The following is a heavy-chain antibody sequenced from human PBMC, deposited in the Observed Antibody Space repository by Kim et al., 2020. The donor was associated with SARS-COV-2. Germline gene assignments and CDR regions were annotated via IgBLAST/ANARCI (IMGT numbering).Heavy chain of an antibody. J-gene: IGHJ3*02. CDR3: ARESVVVLDIVLMVYGAFDI. Sequence: RFTISRDNAKNSRYLQMNSLRAEDTAVYYCARESVVVLDIVLMVYGAFDIWGQGTMVTVSS. V-gene: IGHV3-48*03. D-gene: IGHD2-8*01.